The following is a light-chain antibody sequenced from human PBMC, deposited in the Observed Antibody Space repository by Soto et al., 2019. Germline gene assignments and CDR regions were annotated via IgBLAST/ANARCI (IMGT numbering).Light chain of an antibody. CDR2: EVT. CDR1: SSDVGTYKY. V-gene: IGLV2-8*01. J-gene: IGLJ1*01. CDR3: SSYAGSNNFV. Sequence: QSVLTQPPSASGSPGQSVTISCTGTSSDVGTYKYVSWYQQHPGKAPKLMIYEVTKRPSGVPDRFSGSKSGNTASLTVPGLQAEDEADYYCSSYAGSNNFVFGTGTKVTV.